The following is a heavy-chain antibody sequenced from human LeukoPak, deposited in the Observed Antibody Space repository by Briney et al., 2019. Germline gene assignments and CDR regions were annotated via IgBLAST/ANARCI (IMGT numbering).Heavy chain of an antibody. CDR3: ARDTANRWIFDY. CDR2: IYYSGST. V-gene: IGHV4-59*01. J-gene: IGHJ4*02. CDR1: GGSISSYY. Sequence: SETLSLTCTVSGGSISSYYWSWIRQPPGKGLGWIGYIYYSGSTNYNPSLKSRVTISVDTSKNQFSLKLSSVTAADTAVYYCARDTANRWIFDYWGQGTLVTVSS. D-gene: IGHD4-23*01.